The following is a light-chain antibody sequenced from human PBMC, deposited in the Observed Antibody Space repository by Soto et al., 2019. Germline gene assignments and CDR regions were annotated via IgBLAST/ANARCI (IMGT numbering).Light chain of an antibody. V-gene: IGLV1-40*01. J-gene: IGLJ2*01. Sequence: QLVLTQPPSVSGAPGQRVTISCTGSSSNIGAGYDVHWYQQLPGTAPKLLIYGNSNRPSGVPDRFSGSKSGTSASLAITGLQAEDEPDYYCQSYDSSLSGVFGGGTKLTVL. CDR1: SSNIGAGYD. CDR2: GNS. CDR3: QSYDSSLSGV.